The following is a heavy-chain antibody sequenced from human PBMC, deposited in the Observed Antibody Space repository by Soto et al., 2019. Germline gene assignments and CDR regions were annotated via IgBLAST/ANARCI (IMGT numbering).Heavy chain of an antibody. CDR3: AREYYYDSSGFDD. V-gene: IGHV4-31*03. J-gene: IGHJ4*02. D-gene: IGHD3-22*01. CDR1: GVSISSGGYY. Sequence: SETLSLTCTVSGVSISSGGYYWTWIRQHPQKGLEWIGHIYYSGSTYYNPSLKSRVTVSVDTSKNQFSLKLSSVTAADTAVYYCAREYYYDSSGFDDWGQGTLVTVSS. CDR2: IYYSGST.